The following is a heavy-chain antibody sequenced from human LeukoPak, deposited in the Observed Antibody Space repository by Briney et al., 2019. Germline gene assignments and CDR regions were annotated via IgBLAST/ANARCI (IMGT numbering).Heavy chain of an antibody. V-gene: IGHV1-69*01. Sequence: SVKVSCKASVGTFSSYAISGVRQAPGQGLEWMGGIIPIFGTANYAQKFQGRVTITADESTSTAYMELSSLRSEDTAVYYCAREGNYYDSSGYAPDYWGQGTLVTVSS. CDR3: AREGNYYDSSGYAPDY. D-gene: IGHD3-22*01. J-gene: IGHJ4*02. CDR2: IIPIFGTA. CDR1: VGTFSSYA.